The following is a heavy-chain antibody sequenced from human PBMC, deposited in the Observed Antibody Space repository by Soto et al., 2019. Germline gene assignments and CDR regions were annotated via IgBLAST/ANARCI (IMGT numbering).Heavy chain of an antibody. D-gene: IGHD2-2*01. J-gene: IGHJ5*02. CDR2: IHHSGAT. V-gene: IGHV4-4*02. CDR3: ARVPDR. Sequence: SETLSLTCAVSGDSITGDNWWSWVRQPPGKGLEWIGEIHHSGATNYNPSLKSRVTISVDRSKNQFSLKLSSVTAADTAVYYCARVPDRWGQGTLVTVSS. CDR1: GDSITGDNW.